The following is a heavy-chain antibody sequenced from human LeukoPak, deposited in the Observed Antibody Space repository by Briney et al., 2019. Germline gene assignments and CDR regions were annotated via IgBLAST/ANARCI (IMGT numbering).Heavy chain of an antibody. J-gene: IGHJ5*02. V-gene: IGHV3-23*01. D-gene: IGHD4-17*01. CDR2: ISGSGGST. CDR3: AKDRGTVTTYNWFDP. Sequence: GGSLRLSCAASGFTFSSYAMSWVRQAPGKGLELVSAISGSGGSTYYADSVKGRFTISRDNSKNTLYLQMNSLRAEDTAVYYCAKDRGTVTTYNWFDPWGQGTLVTVSS. CDR1: GFTFSSYA.